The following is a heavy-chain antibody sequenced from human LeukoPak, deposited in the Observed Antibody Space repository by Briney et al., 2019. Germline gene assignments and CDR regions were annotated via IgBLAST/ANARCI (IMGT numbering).Heavy chain of an antibody. J-gene: IGHJ4*02. CDR1: GYTFTDYY. V-gene: IGHV1-69-2*01. D-gene: IGHD3-3*01. CDR2: VDPEDDEA. Sequence: ASVKISCKASGYTFTDYYIHWVQQALGKGLEWMGRVDPEDDEAIYAEKFQGRVTITADTSTDTAYMELSSLRSEDTAVYYCARDLEGLLPVDHWGQGTLVTVSS. CDR3: ARDLEGLLPVDH.